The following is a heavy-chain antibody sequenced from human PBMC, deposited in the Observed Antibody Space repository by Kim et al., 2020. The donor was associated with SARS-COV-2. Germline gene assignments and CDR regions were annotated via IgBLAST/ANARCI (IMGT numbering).Heavy chain of an antibody. CDR1: GFTLSDYF. J-gene: IGHJ5*02. CDR2: SRHRPRNYTT. CDR3: VRGDKSFDL. Sequence: GGSLRLSCAASGFTLSDYFMDWVRQVPWKGLEWIGRSRHRPRNYTTEYAASVQGRFTVSRDDSKTSLHLLMTSLGTEDTAVYYCVRGDKSFDLWGQGTLVSVSS. V-gene: IGHV3-72*01.